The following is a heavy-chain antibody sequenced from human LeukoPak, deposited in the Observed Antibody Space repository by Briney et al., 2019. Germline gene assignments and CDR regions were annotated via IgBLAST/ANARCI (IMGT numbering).Heavy chain of an antibody. CDR1: GFTFSSYA. D-gene: IGHD3-22*01. CDR3: AKGPTYYYDSSGYPGAGAFDI. J-gene: IGHJ3*02. Sequence: SGGSLRLSCAASGFTFSSYAMSWVRQAPGKGLEWVSAISGSGGSTYYADSVKGRFTISRDNSKNTLYLQMNSLRAEDTAVYYCAKGPTYYYDSSGYPGAGAFDIWGQGTMVTVSS. CDR2: ISGSGGST. V-gene: IGHV3-23*01.